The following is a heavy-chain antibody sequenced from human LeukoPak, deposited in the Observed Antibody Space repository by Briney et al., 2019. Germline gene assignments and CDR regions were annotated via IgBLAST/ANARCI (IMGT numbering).Heavy chain of an antibody. J-gene: IGHJ5*02. CDR3: ARGSSWYKGNWFDP. V-gene: IGHV4-4*07. D-gene: IGHD6-13*01. CDR1: GGSISGYF. CDR2: IYSSGSN. Sequence: SETLSLTCTVSGGSISGYFWSWIRQPAGKGLEWIGRIYSSGSNNYNPSLKSRVTMSLDTSKNHLSLNLSSVTAAGTAVYYCARGSSWYKGNWFDPWGQGTLVTVSS.